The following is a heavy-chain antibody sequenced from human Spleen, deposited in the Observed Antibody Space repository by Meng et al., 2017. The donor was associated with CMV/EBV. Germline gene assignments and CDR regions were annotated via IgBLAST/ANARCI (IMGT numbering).Heavy chain of an antibody. Sequence: SETLSLTCIVSGYSISSGYYWGWIRQPPGKGLEWIGSMYHSGSNYYNPSLKSRVIISVDMSKNQFSLRLRSVTAADTAVYYCARRSLGYCTSTSCQQDSWFDPWGQGALVTVSS. CDR3: ARRSLGYCTSTSCQQDSWFDP. CDR1: GYSISSGYY. D-gene: IGHD2-2*01. V-gene: IGHV4-38-2*02. CDR2: MYHSGSN. J-gene: IGHJ5*02.